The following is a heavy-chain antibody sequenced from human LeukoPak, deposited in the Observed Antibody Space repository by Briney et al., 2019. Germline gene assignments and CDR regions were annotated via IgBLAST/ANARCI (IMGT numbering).Heavy chain of an antibody. Sequence: PSETLSLTCTVSGGSIRSYYWSWLRQPPGKALEWSGYIYYSGSTNYNPSLKSRVTISVDTSKNQFSLKLSSVTAADPAVYYCASGYSYGPPNGYWGQGTLVTVSS. J-gene: IGHJ4*02. V-gene: IGHV4-59*01. D-gene: IGHD5-18*01. CDR2: IYYSGST. CDR1: GGSIRSYY. CDR3: ASGYSYGPPNGY.